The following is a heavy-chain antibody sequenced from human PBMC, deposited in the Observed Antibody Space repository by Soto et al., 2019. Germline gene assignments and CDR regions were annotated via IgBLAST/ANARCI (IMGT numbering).Heavy chain of an antibody. Sequence: QVQLVESGGGVVQPGRSLRLSCAASGYTFSSYAMHWVRQAPGKGLEWVAVRSYDGSNKYYADSVKGRFTISRDNSKNTLYLQMNSLRAEDTAVYYCARDYSGWGMATIGYWGQGTLVTVSS. CDR3: ARDYSGWGMATIGY. J-gene: IGHJ4*02. CDR2: RSYDGSNK. V-gene: IGHV3-30-3*01. CDR1: GYTFSSYA. D-gene: IGHD3-16*01.